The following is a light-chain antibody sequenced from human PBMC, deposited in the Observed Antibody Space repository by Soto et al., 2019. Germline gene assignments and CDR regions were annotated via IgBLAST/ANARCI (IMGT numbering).Light chain of an antibody. CDR3: QQYNNWPPWT. Sequence: EIVMTQSPATLSVSPGERATLSCRASQNIRSNLAWYQQIPGQAPRLLIHGASTRATGIPARFSGSGSGTEFTLTISGLQPEDYAVYYCQQYNNWPPWTFGQGTKVEI. CDR2: GAS. J-gene: IGKJ1*01. CDR1: QNIRSN. V-gene: IGKV3-15*01.